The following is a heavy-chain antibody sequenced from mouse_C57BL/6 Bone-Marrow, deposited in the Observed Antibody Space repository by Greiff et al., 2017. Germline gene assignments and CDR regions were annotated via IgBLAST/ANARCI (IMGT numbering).Heavy chain of an antibody. CDR2: IDPENGDT. D-gene: IGHD1-1*01. Sequence: EVQLQQSGAELVRPGASVKLSCTASGFNIKDAYMPWVKQRPEQGLEWIGWIDPENGDTEYASKFQGKATITADTSSNTAYLQLSSLTSEDTAVYYCTTGYGSYYYAMDYWGQGTSVTVSS. CDR3: TTGYGSYYYAMDY. V-gene: IGHV14-4*01. J-gene: IGHJ4*01. CDR1: GFNIKDAY.